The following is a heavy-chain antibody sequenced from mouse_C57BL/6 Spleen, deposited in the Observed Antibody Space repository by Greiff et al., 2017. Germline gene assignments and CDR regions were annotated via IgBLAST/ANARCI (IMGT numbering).Heavy chain of an antibody. Sequence: VKLMESGAELVRPGASVTLSFKASGYTFTDYEMHWVKQTPVPGLEWIGAIDPETGGTAYNQKFKGKAILTADKSSSTAYMELRSLTSEDSAVYYCTRQGGYYFDYWGQGTTLTVSS. J-gene: IGHJ2*01. V-gene: IGHV1-15*01. CDR1: GYTFTDYE. CDR3: TRQGGYYFDY. CDR2: IDPETGGT.